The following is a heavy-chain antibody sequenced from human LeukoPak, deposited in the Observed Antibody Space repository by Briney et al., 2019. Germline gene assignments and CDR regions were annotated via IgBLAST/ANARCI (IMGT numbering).Heavy chain of an antibody. CDR3: AIRRNYCGSGSLFY. D-gene: IGHD3-10*01. V-gene: IGHV1-69*05. CDR2: IIPIFGTA. Sequence: SVKVSCKASGGTFSSYAISWVRQAPGQGLEWMGGIIPIFGTANYAQKFQGRVTITTDESTSTAYMELSSLRSEDTAVYYCAIRRNYCGSGSLFYWGQGTLVTVSS. CDR1: GGTFSSYA. J-gene: IGHJ4*02.